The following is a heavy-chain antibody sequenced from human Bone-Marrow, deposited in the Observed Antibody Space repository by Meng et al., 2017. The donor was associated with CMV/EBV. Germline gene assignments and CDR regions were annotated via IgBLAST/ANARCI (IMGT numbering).Heavy chain of an antibody. J-gene: IGHJ5*02. CDR1: VGTFSSYA. Sequence: SVKVSCKASVGTFSSYAISWVRQAPGQGLEWMGGIIPIFGTANYAQKFQGRVTITTDESTSTAYMELSSLRSEDTAVYYCARGRNYYSNGEAFDPWGQGTLVTVSS. V-gene: IGHV1-69*05. CDR3: ARGRNYYSNGEAFDP. CDR2: IIPIFGTA. D-gene: IGHD4-11*01.